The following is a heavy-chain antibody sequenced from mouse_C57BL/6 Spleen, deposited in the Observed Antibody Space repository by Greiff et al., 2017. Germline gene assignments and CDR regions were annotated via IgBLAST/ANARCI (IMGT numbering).Heavy chain of an antibody. CDR3: ARYTTVVSTGDAMDY. Sequence: VQLQQSGPELVKPGASVKISCKASGYSFTDYNMNWVKQSNGKSLEWIGVITPNYGTTSYTQKFKGKATLTVDQSSSTAYMQLNSLTSEDSAVYYCARYTTVVSTGDAMDYWGQGTSVTVSS. V-gene: IGHV1-39*01. D-gene: IGHD1-1*01. CDR1: GYSFTDYN. J-gene: IGHJ4*01. CDR2: ITPNYGTT.